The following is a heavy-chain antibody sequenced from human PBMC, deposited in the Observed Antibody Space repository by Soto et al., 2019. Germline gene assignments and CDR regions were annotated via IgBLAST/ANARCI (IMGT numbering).Heavy chain of an antibody. CDR1: GGTFSSYA. CDR2: IILILGTA. Sequence: ASVKVSCKASGGTFSSYAISWVRQAPGQGLEWMGGIILILGTANYAQKFQGRVTMTTDTSTSTAYMELRSLTSDDTAVYYCARDRSNNDYWGQGTLVTVSS. V-gene: IGHV1-69*05. CDR3: ARDRSNNDY. J-gene: IGHJ4*02. D-gene: IGHD1-20*01.